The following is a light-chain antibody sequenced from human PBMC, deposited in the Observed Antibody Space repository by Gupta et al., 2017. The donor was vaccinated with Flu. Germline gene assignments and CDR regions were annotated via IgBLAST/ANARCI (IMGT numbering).Light chain of an antibody. CDR1: SGHSDYA. CDR3: QTWDTGIRV. J-gene: IGLJ3*02. Sequence: QLFLTPSPSASASLGASVKLTCTLSSGHSDYAIAWHQQQPEKGPRYLMTINSDGSHNQGDGIPDRFSGSSSGAERDLTISSLQYEDEDDYYWQTWDTGIRVFGRGTKLTGL. V-gene: IGLV4-69*01. CDR2: INSDGSH.